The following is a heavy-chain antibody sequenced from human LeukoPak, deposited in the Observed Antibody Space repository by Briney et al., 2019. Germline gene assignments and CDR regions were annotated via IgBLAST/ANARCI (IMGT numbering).Heavy chain of an antibody. Sequence: GGSLRLSCAASGFSFSSYAMNWVRQTPGQGLQWVSYISSSSTTIFYADSVKGRFTISRDNAKKSLDLQMHSLRAEDTAVYYCAKARGIAVAGTRWFDPWGQGTLVTVSS. CDR3: AKARGIAVAGTRWFDP. D-gene: IGHD6-19*01. J-gene: IGHJ5*02. V-gene: IGHV3-48*01. CDR1: GFSFSSYA. CDR2: ISSSSTTI.